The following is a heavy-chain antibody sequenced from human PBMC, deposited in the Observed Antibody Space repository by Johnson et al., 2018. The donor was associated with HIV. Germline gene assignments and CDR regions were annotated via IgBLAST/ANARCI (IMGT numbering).Heavy chain of an antibody. CDR3: AREIVVEVAATLISGAFDI. Sequence: VQLVESGGGVVQPGRSLRLSCAASGFTVTNYAMHWVRQAPGKGLEWVAVTSYDGTNKYNADSVKGRFTISSDNSKNTLFLQMNSLRAEDTAVYYCAREIVVEVAATLISGAFDIWGQGTMVTVSS. CDR2: TSYDGTNK. D-gene: IGHD2-15*01. CDR1: GFTVTNYA. V-gene: IGHV3-30*04. J-gene: IGHJ3*02.